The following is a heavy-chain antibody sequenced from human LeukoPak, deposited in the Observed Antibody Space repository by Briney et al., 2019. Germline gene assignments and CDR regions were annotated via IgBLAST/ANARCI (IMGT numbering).Heavy chain of an antibody. D-gene: IGHD6-19*01. Sequence: PSETLSLTCTVSGGSISSYYWNWIRQPPGKGLEWIGYIYYTGSTNYNPSLKSRVTISVDTSKNQFSLKLSSVTATDTAVYYCARGGYASGWYLDYWGQGTLVTVSS. J-gene: IGHJ4*02. CDR3: ARGGYASGWYLDY. CDR1: GGSISSYY. CDR2: IYYTGST. V-gene: IGHV4-59*01.